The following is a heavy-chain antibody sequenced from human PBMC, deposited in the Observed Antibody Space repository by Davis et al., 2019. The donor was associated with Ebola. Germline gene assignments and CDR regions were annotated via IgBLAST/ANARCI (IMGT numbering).Heavy chain of an antibody. CDR1: GFTFSDYY. Sequence: GGTLRLSCAASGFTFSDYYMSWIRQAPGKGLEWVSYISSSGSTIYYADSVKGRFTISRDNAKNSLYLQMNSLRAEDTTVYYCARDPTVTPGYYGMDVWGQGTTVTVSS. J-gene: IGHJ6*02. CDR3: ARDPTVTPGYYGMDV. V-gene: IGHV3-11*01. D-gene: IGHD4-17*01. CDR2: ISSSGSTI.